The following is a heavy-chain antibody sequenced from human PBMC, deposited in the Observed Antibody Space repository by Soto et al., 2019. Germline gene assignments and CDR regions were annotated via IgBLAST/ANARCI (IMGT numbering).Heavy chain of an antibody. CDR1: GFTFSSYS. V-gene: IGHV3-21*01. D-gene: IGHD2-15*01. CDR2: ISSSSSYI. CDR3: ARDPKHSGRPSYGMDV. Sequence: PGGSLRLSCAASGFTFSSYSMNWVRQAPGKGLEWVSSISSSSSYIYYADSVKGRFTISRDNAKNSLYLQMNSLRAEDTAVYYCARDPKHSGRPSYGMDVWGQGTTVTVYS. J-gene: IGHJ6*02.